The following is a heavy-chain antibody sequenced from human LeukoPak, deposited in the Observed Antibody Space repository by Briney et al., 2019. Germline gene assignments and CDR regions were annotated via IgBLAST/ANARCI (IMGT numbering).Heavy chain of an antibody. J-gene: IGHJ4*02. CDR2: ISHSGFT. V-gene: IGHV4-34*01. D-gene: IGHD4-17*01. Sequence: SETLSLTCAVYGGSLSGYYWSWIRQPPGKGLEWIGDISHSGFTNYNPSLKSRVTISVDTSTNQFSLKLNSVTAADTAVYYCARPNDYGDDYWGQGTLVTVSS. CDR1: GGSLSGYY. CDR3: ARPNDYGDDY.